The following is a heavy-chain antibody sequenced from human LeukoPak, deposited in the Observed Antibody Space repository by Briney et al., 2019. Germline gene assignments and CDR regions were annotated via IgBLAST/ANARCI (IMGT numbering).Heavy chain of an antibody. CDR1: GGSISSYY. CDR3: ARHRTAAAGPLDY. J-gene: IGHJ4*02. Sequence: SETLSLTCTVSGGSISSYYWSWIRQPPGKGLEWIGYIYYSGSTNYNPSLKSRVTISVDTSKNQFSLKLSSVTAADTAVYYCARHRTAAAGPLDYWGQGTLVTDSS. V-gene: IGHV4-59*08. D-gene: IGHD6-13*01. CDR2: IYYSGST.